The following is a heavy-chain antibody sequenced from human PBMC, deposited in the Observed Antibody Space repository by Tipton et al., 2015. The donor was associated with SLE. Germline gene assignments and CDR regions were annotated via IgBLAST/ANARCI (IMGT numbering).Heavy chain of an antibody. CDR2: INHSGST. CDR3: ARRPDWGSEVRIPFDY. D-gene: IGHD7-27*01. V-gene: IGHV4-39*07. J-gene: IGHJ4*02. CDR1: GGSISSGDYY. Sequence: TLSLTCTVSGGSISSGDYYWSWIRLPPGRGLEWVGEINHSGSTNYNPSLKSRLTISVDTSKNQFSLKLSSVTAADTAVYYCARRPDWGSEVRIPFDYWGQGTLVTVSS.